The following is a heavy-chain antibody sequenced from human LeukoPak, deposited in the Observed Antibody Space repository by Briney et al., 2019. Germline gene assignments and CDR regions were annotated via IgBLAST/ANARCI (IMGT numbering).Heavy chain of an antibody. Sequence: SETLSLTCTVSGVSISSYHWSWIRQPPGKGLEWVGYIYYSGSTNYNPSLKSRVTISVDTSKNQFSLKLSSVIAADTAVYYCARLEMTTVTMTWYFDLWGRGTLVTVSS. CDR3: ARLEMTTVTMTWYFDL. CDR1: GVSISSYH. CDR2: IYYSGST. V-gene: IGHV4-59*08. J-gene: IGHJ2*01. D-gene: IGHD4-17*01.